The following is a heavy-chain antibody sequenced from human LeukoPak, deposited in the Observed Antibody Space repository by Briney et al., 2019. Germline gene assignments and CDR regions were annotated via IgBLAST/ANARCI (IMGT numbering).Heavy chain of an antibody. J-gene: IGHJ6*02. Sequence: PSETLSLTCTVSGGSISSYYWSWIRQPPGKGLEWIGYIYYSGSTNYNPSLKSRVTISVDTSKNQFSLKLSSVTAADTAVYYCARQTRYSYGRREPYYYYGMDVWGQGTTVTVSS. CDR3: ARQTRYSYGRREPYYYYGMDV. CDR1: GGSISSYY. CDR2: IYYSGST. D-gene: IGHD5-18*01. V-gene: IGHV4-59*08.